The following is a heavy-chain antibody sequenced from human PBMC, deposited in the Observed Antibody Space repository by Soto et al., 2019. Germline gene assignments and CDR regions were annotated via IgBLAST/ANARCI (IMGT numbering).Heavy chain of an antibody. D-gene: IGHD3-10*01. Sequence: RIRQPPGKGLEWIGYIYYSGSTNYNPSLKSRVTISVDTSKNQFSLKLSSVTAADTAVYYCARVWGGAFDFWGQGTMVTVSS. V-gene: IGHV4-59*01. J-gene: IGHJ3*01. CDR2: IYYSGST. CDR3: ARVWGGAFDF.